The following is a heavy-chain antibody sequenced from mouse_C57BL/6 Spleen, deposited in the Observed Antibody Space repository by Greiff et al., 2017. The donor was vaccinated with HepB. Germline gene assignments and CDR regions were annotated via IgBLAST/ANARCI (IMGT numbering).Heavy chain of an antibody. CDR1: GYTFTSYW. CDR3: AREHYYGSSRYFDV. V-gene: IGHV1-64*01. J-gene: IGHJ1*03. Sequence: QVQLQQSGAELVKPGASVKLSCKASGYTFTSYWMHWVKQRPGQGLEWIGMIHPNSGSTNYNEKFKSKATLTVDKSSSTAYMQLSSLTSEDSAVYYCAREHYYGSSRYFDVWGTGTTVTVSS. CDR2: IHPNSGST. D-gene: IGHD1-1*01.